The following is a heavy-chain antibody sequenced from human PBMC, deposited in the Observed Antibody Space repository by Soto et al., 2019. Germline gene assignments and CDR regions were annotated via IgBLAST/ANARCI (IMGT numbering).Heavy chain of an antibody. CDR2: INPSAGST. V-gene: IGHV1-46*01. CDR1: GYTFTYFY. Sequence: GASVKVSCKASGYTFTYFYIHWVRQAPGQGLEWMGVINPSAGSTSYAQKFQGRVIMTRDTSTSTVYMELGSLRSEDTAVYYCTGAYYDIDGYILDPWGQGTSVTVSS. D-gene: IGHD3-22*01. CDR3: TGAYYDIDGYILDP. J-gene: IGHJ5*02.